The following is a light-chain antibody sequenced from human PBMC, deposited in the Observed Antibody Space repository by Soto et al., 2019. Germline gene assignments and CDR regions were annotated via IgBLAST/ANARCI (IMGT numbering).Light chain of an antibody. CDR2: GAS. Sequence: VLTQSPGTLSLSPGERATLPCRASQSISNNYLAWYQQKPGQAPRLVIYGASNRATGIPDRFSASGSGTDFTLTISRLEPEEFAVDYCQQYISSPLTFGQGTKVDIK. J-gene: IGKJ1*01. V-gene: IGKV3-20*01. CDR1: QSISNNY. CDR3: QQYISSPLT.